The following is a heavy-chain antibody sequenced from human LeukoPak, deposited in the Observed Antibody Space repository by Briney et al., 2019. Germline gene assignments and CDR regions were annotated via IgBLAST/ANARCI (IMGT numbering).Heavy chain of an antibody. Sequence: PGGSLRLSCAAPGFTFSDYYMSWIRQAPGKGLEGVSYISYSGSNIYYADSVKGRFTISRDDAKNLLYLQMNSLRAEDTAVYYCARDVAAAGLFFDYWGQGTLVTVSS. V-gene: IGHV3-11*01. CDR2: ISYSGSNI. J-gene: IGHJ4*02. D-gene: IGHD6-13*01. CDR3: ARDVAAAGLFFDY. CDR1: GFTFSDYY.